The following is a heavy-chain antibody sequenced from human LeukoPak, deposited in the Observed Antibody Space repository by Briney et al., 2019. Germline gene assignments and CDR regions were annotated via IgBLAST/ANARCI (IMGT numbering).Heavy chain of an antibody. V-gene: IGHV4-59*10. CDR3: ARVYCSGGSCYPYYFDY. CDR2: IYTSGST. J-gene: IGHJ4*02. Sequence: GSLRLSCAASGFTFSSYEMNWVRQAPGKGLEWIGRIYTSGSTNYNPSLKSRVTMSVDTSKNQFSLKLSSVTAADTAVYYCARVYCSGGSCYPYYFDYWGQGTLVTVSS. CDR1: GFTFSSYE. D-gene: IGHD2-15*01.